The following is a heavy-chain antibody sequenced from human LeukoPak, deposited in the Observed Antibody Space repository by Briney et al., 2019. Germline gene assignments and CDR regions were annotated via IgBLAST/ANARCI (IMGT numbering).Heavy chain of an antibody. CDR2: IYYSGST. D-gene: IGHD1-26*01. CDR1: GGSISSYY. CDR3: ARNRVVGAPNFDY. J-gene: IGHJ4*02. V-gene: IGHV4-59*01. Sequence: PSETLSLTCTVSGGSISSYYWTWLRQPPGKGLVGLGYIYYSGSTNYHSSLKSRVTISLDTSKNQFSLRLTSMTAADTAVYYCARNRVVGAPNFDYWGQGTLVTV.